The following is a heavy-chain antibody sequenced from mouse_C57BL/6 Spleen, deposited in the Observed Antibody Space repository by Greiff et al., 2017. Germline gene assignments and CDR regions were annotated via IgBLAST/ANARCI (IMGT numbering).Heavy chain of an antibody. Sequence: VQLQQPGAELVMPGASVKLSCKASGYTFTSYWMHWVKQRPGQGLEWIGEIDPSDSYTNYNQKFKGKSTLTVDKSSSTAYMQLSRLTSEDSAVYYCARGGSSGYGAMDYRGQGTSVTVSS. CDR2: IDPSDSYT. V-gene: IGHV1-69*01. J-gene: IGHJ4*01. CDR3: ARGGSSGYGAMDY. D-gene: IGHD3-2*02. CDR1: GYTFTSYW.